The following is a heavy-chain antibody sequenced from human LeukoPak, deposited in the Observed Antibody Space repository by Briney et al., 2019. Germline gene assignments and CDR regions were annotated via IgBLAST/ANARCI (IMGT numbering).Heavy chain of an antibody. D-gene: IGHD4-17*01. CDR3: ARAPDYAQAFDY. CDR1: GYTFTSYD. J-gene: IGHJ4*02. Sequence: SVKVSCKASGYTFTSYDISWVRQAPGQGLEWMGRIIPILGIANYAQKFQGRVTITADKSTSTAYMELSSLRSEDTAVYYCARAPDYAQAFDYWGQGTLVTVSS. V-gene: IGHV1-69*04. CDR2: IIPILGIA.